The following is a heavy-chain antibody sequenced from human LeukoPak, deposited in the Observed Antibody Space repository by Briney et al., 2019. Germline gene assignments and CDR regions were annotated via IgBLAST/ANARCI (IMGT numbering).Heavy chain of an antibody. V-gene: IGHV3-66*02. CDR2: IYSGGST. D-gene: IGHD3-3*01. CDR1: GFTVSSNY. Sequence: GGFLGLSXAASGFTVSSNYMSWVRQAPGKGLEWVSVIYSGGSTYYADSVKGRFTISRDNSENTLYLHMNSLRAEDTAVYYCARATFWSGYQRDSWYMDVWGKGTTVTVSS. J-gene: IGHJ6*03. CDR3: ARATFWSGYQRDSWYMDV.